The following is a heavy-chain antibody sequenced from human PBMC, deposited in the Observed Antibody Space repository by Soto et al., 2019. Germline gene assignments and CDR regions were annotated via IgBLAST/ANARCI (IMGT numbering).Heavy chain of an antibody. Sequence: VSSVKVSCKASGGTFSRYAISWVRQAPGQGLEWMGLITTIFGGAMLARKFQGRVKITADESTSTAYMELSSLSSEDTAVYYCAREGSYGPYYFDYWGQGTLVTVSS. V-gene: IGHV1-69*13. J-gene: IGHJ4*02. CDR1: GGTFSRYA. CDR3: AREGSYGPYYFDY. CDR2: ITTIFGGA. D-gene: IGHD5-18*01.